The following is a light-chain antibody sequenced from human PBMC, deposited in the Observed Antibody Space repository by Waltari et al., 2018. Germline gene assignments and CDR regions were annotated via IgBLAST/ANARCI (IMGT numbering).Light chain of an antibody. Sequence: SALTQPPPASGSPGQSVTISLTGTSSDVVGYNDVSWYQLHPGKAPKLVIYEVNKRPAGDPDRFSGSKSGNAASLTVSGLQPEDEADYHCSSYAGTTRVFGGGTKLTVL. CDR2: EVN. V-gene: IGLV2-8*01. CDR1: SSDVVGYND. CDR3: SSYAGTTRV. J-gene: IGLJ3*02.